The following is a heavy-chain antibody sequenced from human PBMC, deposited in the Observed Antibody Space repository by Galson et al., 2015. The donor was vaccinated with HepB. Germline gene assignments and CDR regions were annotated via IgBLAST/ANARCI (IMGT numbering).Heavy chain of an antibody. J-gene: IGHJ4*02. Sequence: SLRLSCAASGFTFSAYWMSWVRQSSGKGLGWVANIKQDGSEGFYVDSVKGRFTISRDNAKNSLYLQMNSLTAEDTAVYYCTRGVSGDFWGQGTLVTVSS. CDR2: IKQDGSEG. CDR1: GFTFSAYW. V-gene: IGHV3-7*04. D-gene: IGHD3-3*01. CDR3: TRGVSGDF.